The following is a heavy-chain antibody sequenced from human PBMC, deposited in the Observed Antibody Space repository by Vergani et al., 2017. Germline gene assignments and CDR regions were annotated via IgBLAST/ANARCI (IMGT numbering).Heavy chain of an antibody. CDR1: GFTFSNAY. V-gene: IGHV3-15*04. D-gene: IGHD1-26*01. J-gene: IGHJ6*02. Sequence: EVQLVESGGGLVKPGGSLRLSCAASGFTFSNAYMSWVRQAPGKGLEWVGRMESKTDGGTTDYAAPVKGRFIISRDDSKNTLYLQMNSLKTEDTAVYYCTTEGVYSGSYYAKGNYYFGMDVWGQGTTVTVSS. CDR3: TTEGVYSGSYYAKGNYYFGMDV. CDR2: MESKTDGGTT.